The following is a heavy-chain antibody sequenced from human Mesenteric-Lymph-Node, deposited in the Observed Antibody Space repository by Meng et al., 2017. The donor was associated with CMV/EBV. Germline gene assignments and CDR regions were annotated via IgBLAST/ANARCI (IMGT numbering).Heavy chain of an antibody. Sequence: GGSLRLSCAVSGLTPTPFAMNWVRQAPGKGLEWVSYISSSSSTIYYADSVKGRFTISRDNAKNSLYLQMNSLRAEDTALYYCAKRREMGRGVQYYYDMDVWGQGTTVTVSS. D-gene: IGHD3-10*01. CDR3: AKRREMGRGVQYYYDMDV. CDR1: GLTPTPFA. J-gene: IGHJ6*02. CDR2: ISSSSSTI. V-gene: IGHV3-48*04.